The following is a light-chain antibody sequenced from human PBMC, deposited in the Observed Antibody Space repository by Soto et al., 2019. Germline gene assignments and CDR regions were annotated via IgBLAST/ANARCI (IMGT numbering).Light chain of an antibody. J-gene: IGLJ2*01. CDR3: SSYTTTNTQG. CDR2: DVS. CDR1: SSDIGGYNF. V-gene: IGLV2-14*01. Sequence: QSALTQPASVSESPGQSVTISCTGPSSDIGGYNFVSWYQQHPGKAPKLIIYDVSDRPPGVSDRFSASKSGNTASLSISGLQADDEADYYCSSYTTTNTQGFGGGTKVTVL.